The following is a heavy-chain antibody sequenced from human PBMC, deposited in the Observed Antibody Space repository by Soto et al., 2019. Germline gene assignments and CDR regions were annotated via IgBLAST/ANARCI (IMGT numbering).Heavy chain of an antibody. CDR2: IYYSGST. Sequence: LSLTCTVSGGSVSSGSYYWSWIRQPPGKGLEWIGYIYYSGSTNYNPSLKSRVTISVDTSKNQFSLKLSSVTAADTAVYYCVRDTAPGEVFDCWGQGTLVTVSS. J-gene: IGHJ4*02. D-gene: IGHD3-16*01. V-gene: IGHV4-61*01. CDR3: VRDTAPGEVFDC. CDR1: GGSVSSGSYY.